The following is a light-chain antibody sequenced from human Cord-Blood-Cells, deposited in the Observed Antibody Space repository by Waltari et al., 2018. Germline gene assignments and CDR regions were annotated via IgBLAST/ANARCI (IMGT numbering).Light chain of an antibody. CDR3: NSRDSSGNHYV. J-gene: IGLJ1*01. CDR1: SPRSYY. V-gene: IGLV3-19*01. CDR2: GKN. Sequence: SSELTQDPAVSVALGQTVRITCQGESPRSYYASGYQQNQGQAPVLVIYGKNNRPSGIPDRVSGSSSGNTASWTITGAQAEDEADYYCNSRDSSGNHYVFGTGTKVTVL.